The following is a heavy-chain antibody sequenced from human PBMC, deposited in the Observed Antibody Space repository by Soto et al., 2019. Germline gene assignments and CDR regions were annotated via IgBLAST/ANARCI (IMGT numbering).Heavy chain of an antibody. J-gene: IGHJ6*02. D-gene: IGHD3-10*01. Sequence: GGSLSLSCAASGFTFSSYAMHWVRQAPGKGLEWVAVISYDGSNKYYADSVKGRFTISRDNSKNTLYLQMNSLRAEDTAVYYCARDITMVRGVGYYGMDVWGQGTTVTVS. CDR1: GFTFSSYA. V-gene: IGHV3-30-3*01. CDR3: ARDITMVRGVGYYGMDV. CDR2: ISYDGSNK.